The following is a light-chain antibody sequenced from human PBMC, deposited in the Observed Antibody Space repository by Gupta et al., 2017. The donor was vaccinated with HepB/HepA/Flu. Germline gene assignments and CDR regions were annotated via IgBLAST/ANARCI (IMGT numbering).Light chain of an antibody. CDR3: QSYEHLLLT. CDR1: HDMTNS. Sequence: DILMTQSPSSLSSSSGDRVTITCQASHDMTNSLNWYQQKPGKVPKLLIYAASNLETGVPSRFSGRRSGTDFSFTISSLQPEDIATYYCQSYEHLLLTFGGGTKVQIE. J-gene: IGKJ4*01. V-gene: IGKV1-33*01. CDR2: AAS.